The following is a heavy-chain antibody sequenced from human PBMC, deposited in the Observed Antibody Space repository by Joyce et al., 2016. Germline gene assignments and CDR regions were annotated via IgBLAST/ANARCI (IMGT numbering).Heavy chain of an antibody. D-gene: IGHD2-21*01. CDR1: GFMFSTSS. Sequence: EVQLVESGGCLVKPGGSLKISCSASGFMFSTSSMSWFHQAPGKGLEWVSSISGDRRFIFHEGSLRGRFTVSRDNAENSLYLQMKSLRVEDTAVYFCARGGLVYDYSMDVWGQGTTVIVSS. CDR2: ISGDRRFI. J-gene: IGHJ6*02. V-gene: IGHV3-21*02. CDR3: ARGGLVYDYSMDV.